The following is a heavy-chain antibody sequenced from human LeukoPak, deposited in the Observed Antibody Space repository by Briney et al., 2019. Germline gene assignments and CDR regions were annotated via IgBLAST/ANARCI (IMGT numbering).Heavy chain of an antibody. CDR3: ARHEDGSGWSQDTFDS. V-gene: IGHV4-39*01. D-gene: IGHD6-19*01. Sequence: SETLSLTCTVSGASISSSSYYWGWIRQPPWKGLEWIGSIYYSGSTYYNPSLKSRVTISVDTSKNQFSLKLSSVTAADTAVYYCARHEDGSGWSQDTFDSWGQGTMVTVSS. CDR2: IYYSGST. J-gene: IGHJ3*01. CDR1: GASISSSSYY.